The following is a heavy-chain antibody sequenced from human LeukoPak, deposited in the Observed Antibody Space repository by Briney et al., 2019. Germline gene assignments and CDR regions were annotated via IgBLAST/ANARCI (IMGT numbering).Heavy chain of an antibody. CDR2: IYYSGST. CDR3: ARQATGNYYYYGMDV. D-gene: IGHD3-9*01. J-gene: IGHJ6*02. CDR1: GGSISSYY. Sequence: PSETLSLTCTVSGGSISSYYWSWMRQPPGKGLEWIGCIYYSGSTNYNPSLKSRVTISVDTSKNQFSLKLSSVTAADTAVYYCARQATGNYYYYGMDVWGQGTTVTVSS. V-gene: IGHV4-59*01.